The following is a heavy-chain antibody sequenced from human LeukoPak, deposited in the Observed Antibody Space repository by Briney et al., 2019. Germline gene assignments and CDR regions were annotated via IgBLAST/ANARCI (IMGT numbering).Heavy chain of an antibody. CDR3: YVHHYYYYMDV. V-gene: IGHV3-74*01. J-gene: IGHJ6*03. CDR2: IDGDGTTA. Sequence: PGGSPRLSCAASGFTFSNYWMHWVRQAPGKGLVWVSRIDGDGTTANYAESVKGRFTISRDNANNTLYLQINSLSAEDTAVYYCYVHHYYYYMDVWGKGTTVTVSS. CDR1: GFTFSNYW. D-gene: IGHD3-16*01.